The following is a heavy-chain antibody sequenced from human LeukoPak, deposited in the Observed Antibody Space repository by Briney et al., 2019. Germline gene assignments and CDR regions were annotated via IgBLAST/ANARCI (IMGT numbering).Heavy chain of an antibody. Sequence: GGSLTPSCAASGFTFSSYGLNWVRQAPGKGLEWVSYISRSGSTIYYADSVKGRFTISRDNAKNSLYLQMNSLRAEDTAVYYCARALSAGGGYNLKGAFDYWGQGTLVTVSS. D-gene: IGHD5-24*01. CDR2: ISRSGSTI. V-gene: IGHV3-48*04. CDR1: GFTFSSYG. CDR3: ARALSAGGGYNLKGAFDY. J-gene: IGHJ4*02.